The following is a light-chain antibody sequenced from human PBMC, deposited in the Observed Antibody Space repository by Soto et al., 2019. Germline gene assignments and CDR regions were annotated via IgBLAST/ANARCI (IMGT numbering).Light chain of an antibody. CDR3: SSYTSSTTVYV. Sequence: QSALTQPASVSGSPGQSITISCTGTSSDVGGYNFVSWYQQHPGEAPKLVMFDVSNRPSGISSRFSGSKSGNTASLTISGLQAEDEAVYYCSSYTSSTTVYVFGAGTK. J-gene: IGLJ1*01. CDR1: SSDVGGYNF. V-gene: IGLV2-14*03. CDR2: DVS.